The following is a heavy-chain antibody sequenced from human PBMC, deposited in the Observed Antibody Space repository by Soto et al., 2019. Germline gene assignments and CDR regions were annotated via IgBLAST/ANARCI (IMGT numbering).Heavy chain of an antibody. D-gene: IGHD6-13*01. CDR2: INHSGST. Sequence: SETLSLTCAVYGGSFSGYYWSWIRQPPGKGLEWIGEINHSGSTNYNPSLKSRVTISVDTSKNQFSLKLSSVTAADTAVYYCARGVSRSSWRPDWFDPWGQGTLVTVSS. J-gene: IGHJ5*02. CDR3: ARGVSRSSWRPDWFDP. V-gene: IGHV4-34*01. CDR1: GGSFSGYY.